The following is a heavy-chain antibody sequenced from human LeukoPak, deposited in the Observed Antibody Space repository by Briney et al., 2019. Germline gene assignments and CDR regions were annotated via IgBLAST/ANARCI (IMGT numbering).Heavy chain of an antibody. CDR1: GGSISSGGYS. J-gene: IGHJ4*02. V-gene: IGHV4-30-2*01. CDR2: IYHSGST. CDR3: ASTRGWLFDY. D-gene: IGHD5-12*01. Sequence: SETLSLTCAVSGGSISSGGYSWSWIRQPPGKGLEWIGYIYHSGSTYYNPSLKIRVTISVDRSKNQFSLKLSSVPAADTAAYYCASTRGWLFDYWGQGTLVTVSS.